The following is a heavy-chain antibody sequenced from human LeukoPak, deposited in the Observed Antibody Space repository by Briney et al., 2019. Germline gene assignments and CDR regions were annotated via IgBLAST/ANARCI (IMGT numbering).Heavy chain of an antibody. D-gene: IGHD3-22*01. J-gene: IGHJ6*02. CDR1: GGSVSSGSYY. V-gene: IGHV4-61*01. CDR2: IYYSGST. Sequence: SETLSLTCTVSGGSVSSGSYYWSWIRQPPGKGLEWIGYIYYSGSTNYNPSLKSRVTMSVDTSKNQFSLKLSSVTAADTAVYYCARAGSSGYSSYYYGMDVWGQGTTVTVSS. CDR3: ARAGSSGYSSYYYGMDV.